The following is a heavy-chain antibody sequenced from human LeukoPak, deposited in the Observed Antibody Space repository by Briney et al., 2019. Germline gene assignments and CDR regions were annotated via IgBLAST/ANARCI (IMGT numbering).Heavy chain of an antibody. CDR1: GGSISSYY. J-gene: IGHJ4*02. CDR2: IYYSGST. D-gene: IGHD1-26*01. CDR3: ASHSVGAPTRFDY. Sequence: SETLSLTCTVSGGSISSYYWSWIRQPPGKGLEWIGYIYYSGSTNYNPSLKSRVTISVDTSKNQFSLKLRSVTAADTAVYYCASHSVGAPTRFDYWGQGTLVSVSS. V-gene: IGHV4-59*12.